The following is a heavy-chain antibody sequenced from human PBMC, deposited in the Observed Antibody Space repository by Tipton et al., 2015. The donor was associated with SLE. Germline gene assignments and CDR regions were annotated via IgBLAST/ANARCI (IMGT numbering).Heavy chain of an antibody. J-gene: IGHJ5*02. Sequence: TLSLTCTVSGGSISSGSYYWSWIRQPPGKGPEWIGEIQHSGSTTYNPSLKSRVTISVDTSNNQFSLKLPSVTAADTAVYYCARGCRASDWFDLWGQGTLVTVSS. CDR2: IQHSGST. CDR3: ARGCRASDWFDL. CDR1: GGSISSGSYY. D-gene: IGHD2-21*01. V-gene: IGHV4-39*07.